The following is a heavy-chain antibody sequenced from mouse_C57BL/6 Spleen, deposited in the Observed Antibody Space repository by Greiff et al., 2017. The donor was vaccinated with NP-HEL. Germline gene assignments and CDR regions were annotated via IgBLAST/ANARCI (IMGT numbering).Heavy chain of an antibody. CDR2: IDPSDSYT. V-gene: IGHV1-69*01. J-gene: IGHJ2*01. D-gene: IGHD1-1*01. Sequence: VQLQQPGAELVMPGASVKLSCKASGYTFTSYWMHWVKQRPGQGLEWIGEIDPSDSYTNYNQKFKGKSTLTVDKSSSTAYMQLSSLTSEDSAVYYCARRGGSSPEDYWGQGTTLTVSS. CDR3: ARRGGSSPEDY. CDR1: GYTFTSYW.